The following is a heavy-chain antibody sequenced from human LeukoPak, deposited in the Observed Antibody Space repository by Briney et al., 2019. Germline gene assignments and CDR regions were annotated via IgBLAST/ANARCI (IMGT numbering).Heavy chain of an antibody. Sequence: PGGSLRLSCAASGFTFSDYYMSWIRQAPGKGLEWASYISSSSSYTNYADSVKGRFTISRDNAKNSLYLQMNSLRAEDTAVYYCARDGYCSSTSCYFYGMDVWGQGTTVTVSS. CDR3: ARDGYCSSTSCYFYGMDV. CDR1: GFTFSDYY. D-gene: IGHD2-2*03. J-gene: IGHJ6*02. V-gene: IGHV3-11*06. CDR2: ISSSSSYT.